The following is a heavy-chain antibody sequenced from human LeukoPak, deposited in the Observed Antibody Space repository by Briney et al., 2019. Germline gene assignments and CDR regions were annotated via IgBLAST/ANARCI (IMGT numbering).Heavy chain of an antibody. D-gene: IGHD1-1*01. CDR1: GFTFSSYW. J-gene: IGHJ6*02. V-gene: IGHV3-74*01. Sequence: PGGSLRLSCAASGFTFSSYWMHWVRQAPGKGLVWVSRINSDGSSTSYADSVKGRFTISRDNSKNTLYLQMNSLRAEDTAVYYCARSAGTGFLYYYYGMDVWGQGTTVTVSS. CDR3: ARSAGTGFLYYYYGMDV. CDR2: INSDGSST.